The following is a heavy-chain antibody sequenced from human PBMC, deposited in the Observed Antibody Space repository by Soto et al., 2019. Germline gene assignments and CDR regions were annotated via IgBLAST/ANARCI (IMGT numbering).Heavy chain of an antibody. CDR3: AHPRGYGVFDAVDI. J-gene: IGHJ3*02. V-gene: IGHV3-23*01. Sequence: PGGSLRLSCAASGFIFSTYAMNWVRQAPGKGLEWVSAISNSGGSTYYAESVRGRFTISRDNSINTLYLQMGSLRTEDTAVYYCAHPRGYGVFDAVDIWGQGTMVTVSS. CDR2: ISNSGGST. D-gene: IGHD4-17*01. CDR1: GFIFSTYA.